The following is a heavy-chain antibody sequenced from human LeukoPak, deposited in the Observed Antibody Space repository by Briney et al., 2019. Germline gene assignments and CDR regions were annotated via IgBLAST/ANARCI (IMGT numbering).Heavy chain of an antibody. CDR2: INHSGST. D-gene: IGHD5-12*01. CDR1: GFTFSDYY. Sequence: PGGSLRLSCAASGFTFSDYYMSWIRQPPGKGLEWIGEINHSGSTNYNPSLKSRVTISVDTSKNQFSLKLSSVTAADTAVYYCAREGSYGGYDSTDAFDIWGQGTMVTVSS. CDR3: AREGSYGGYDSTDAFDI. V-gene: IGHV4-34*01. J-gene: IGHJ3*02.